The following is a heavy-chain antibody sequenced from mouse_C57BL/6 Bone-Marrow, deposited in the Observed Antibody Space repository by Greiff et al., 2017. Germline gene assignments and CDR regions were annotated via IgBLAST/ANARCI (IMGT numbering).Heavy chain of an antibody. V-gene: IGHV1-69*01. CDR1: GYTFTSYW. D-gene: IGHD2-12*01. J-gene: IGHJ4*01. CDR3: ARCRSYDGSLAMDY. Sequence: QVQLQQPGAELVMPGASVKLSCKASGYTFTSYWMHWVKQRPGQGLEWIGEIDPSDSYSNYNQKFKGKFTLTVDKSSSTAYIQLSSLTSEDSAVYYCARCRSYDGSLAMDYWGQGTSVTVSS. CDR2: IDPSDSYS.